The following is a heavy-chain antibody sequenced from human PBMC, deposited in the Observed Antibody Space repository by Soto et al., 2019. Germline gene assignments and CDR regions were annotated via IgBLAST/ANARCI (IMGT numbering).Heavy chain of an antibody. D-gene: IGHD6-13*01. CDR1: GYSLRTSG. V-gene: IGHV3-48*03. J-gene: IGHJ3*02. Sequence: WGSLRLSCSDSGYSLRTSGVFWVRQAPGKGLEWISYISRSHSAIYYADSVKGRFTISRDNAKNSLYLQMNSLRAEDTAVYYCARTYSSSWYVAFDIWGQGTMVTVSS. CDR3: ARTYSSSWYVAFDI. CDR2: ISRSHSAI.